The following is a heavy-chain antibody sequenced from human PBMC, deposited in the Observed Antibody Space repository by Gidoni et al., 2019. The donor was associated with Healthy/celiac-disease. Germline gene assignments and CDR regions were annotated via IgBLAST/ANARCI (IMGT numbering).Heavy chain of an antibody. V-gene: IGHV3-53*02. CDR1: GFTVSSNY. J-gene: IGHJ4*02. D-gene: IGHD6-6*01. CDR2: IYSGVST. CDR3: ARGYSSSSEY. Sequence: EVQLVETGGGLIQPGGSLSLSSAAYGFTVSSNYLSWVRQAPGKGLEWVSVIYSGVSTYYADSVKCRFTISRDNSKNTLYLQMNSLRAEDTAVYYCARGYSSSSEYWGQGTLVTVSS.